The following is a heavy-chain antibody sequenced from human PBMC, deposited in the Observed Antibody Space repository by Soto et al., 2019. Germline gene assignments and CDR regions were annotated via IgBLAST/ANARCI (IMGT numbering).Heavy chain of an antibody. J-gene: IGHJ4*02. Sequence: SETLSLTCSVSGGSISDTNYYWGWIRQPPGKGLEWIGTVYHSGNTYDNPSLKSRITMSVDTSMNAFSLNVNSVTASDTAVYFCARVPRTVATGRHFFDSWARGILVTVSS. D-gene: IGHD6-13*01. CDR1: GGSISDTNYY. CDR3: ARVPRTVATGRHFFDS. V-gene: IGHV4-39*02. CDR2: VYHSGNT.